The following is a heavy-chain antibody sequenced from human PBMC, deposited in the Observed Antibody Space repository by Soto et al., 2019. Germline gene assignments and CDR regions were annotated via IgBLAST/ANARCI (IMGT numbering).Heavy chain of an antibody. CDR3: ARSLYYYDSSGYPGLDV. CDR2: IYYSGST. Sequence: QVQLQESGPGLVKPSQTLSLTCTVSGGSISSGGYSWSWIRQHPGKGLEWIGYIYYSGSTYYNPSLKSRVTISIDTSKNQFSLKLSSVTAADTAVYYCARSLYYYDSSGYPGLDVWGQGTTVTVSS. V-gene: IGHV4-31*03. CDR1: GGSISSGGYS. J-gene: IGHJ6*02. D-gene: IGHD3-22*01.